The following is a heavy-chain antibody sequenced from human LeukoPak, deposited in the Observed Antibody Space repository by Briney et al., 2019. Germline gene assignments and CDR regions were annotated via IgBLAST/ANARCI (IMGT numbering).Heavy chain of an antibody. CDR3: AKLPGYSSSWGEGGYYFDY. D-gene: IGHD6-13*01. Sequence: GGSLRLSCAASGFTFSSYAMSWVRQAPGKGLEWVSAISGSGGSTYYADSVKGRFTISRDNSKNTLYLQMNSLRAEDTAVYYCAKLPGYSSSWGEGGYYFDYWGQGTLVTVSS. CDR2: ISGSGGST. CDR1: GFTFSSYA. V-gene: IGHV3-23*01. J-gene: IGHJ4*02.